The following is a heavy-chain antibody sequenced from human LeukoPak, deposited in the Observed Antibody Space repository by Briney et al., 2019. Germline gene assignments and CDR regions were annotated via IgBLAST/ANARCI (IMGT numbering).Heavy chain of an antibody. V-gene: IGHV3-74*01. D-gene: IGHD5-18*01. Sequence: PGGSLSLSCAASRLTFSSYWTHWVRHAPGKGLVWVSRINSGGSTRSYADSVKGLFTISRDNAKNTLYLQMSSLRAEDTAVYYCASEDTAMGDYWGQGTPVTVSS. CDR3: ASEDTAMGDY. CDR1: RLTFSSYW. CDR2: INSGGSTR. J-gene: IGHJ4*02.